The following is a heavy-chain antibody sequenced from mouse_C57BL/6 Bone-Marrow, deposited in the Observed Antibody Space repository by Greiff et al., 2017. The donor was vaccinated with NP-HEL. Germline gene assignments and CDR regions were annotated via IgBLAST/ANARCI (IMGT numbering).Heavy chain of an antibody. CDR2: IDPENGDT. CDR1: GFNINDDY. Sequence: EVKLPGSGAELVRPGASVKLSCTASGFNINDDYMHWVKQRPEQGLEWVGWIDPENGDTEYASKFQGKATITADTSSNTAYLQLSSLTSEDTAVYYCTTDDYWYFDVWGTGTTVTVSS. CDR3: TTDDYWYFDV. J-gene: IGHJ1*03. V-gene: IGHV14-4*01. D-gene: IGHD2-3*01.